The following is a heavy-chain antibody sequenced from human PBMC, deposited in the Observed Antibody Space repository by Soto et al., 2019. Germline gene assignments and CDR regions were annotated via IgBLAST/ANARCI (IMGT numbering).Heavy chain of an antibody. D-gene: IGHD6-13*01. CDR2: ISGSGGST. Sequence: GGSLRLSCAASGFTFSSYAMSWVRQAPGKGLEWVSAISGSGGSTYYADSVKGRFTISRDNSKNTLYLQMNSLRAEDTAVYYCAPPGIAGLHPPPYYYYYYGMDVWGQGTTVTVSS. CDR3: APPGIAGLHPPPYYYYYYGMDV. V-gene: IGHV3-23*01. CDR1: GFTFSSYA. J-gene: IGHJ6*02.